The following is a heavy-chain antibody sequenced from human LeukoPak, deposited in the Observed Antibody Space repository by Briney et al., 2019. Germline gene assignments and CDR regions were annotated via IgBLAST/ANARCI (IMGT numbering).Heavy chain of an antibody. CDR1: GGSISSGSYY. D-gene: IGHD3-10*01. Sequence: SQTLSLTCTVSGGSISSGSYYWSWIRQPAGKGLEWIGRIYTSGSTNYNPSLKSRVTISVDTSKNQFSLKLSSVTAADTAVYYCARGVNFEYWGQGTLVTVSS. CDR3: ARGVNFEY. J-gene: IGHJ4*02. V-gene: IGHV4-61*02. CDR2: IYTSGST.